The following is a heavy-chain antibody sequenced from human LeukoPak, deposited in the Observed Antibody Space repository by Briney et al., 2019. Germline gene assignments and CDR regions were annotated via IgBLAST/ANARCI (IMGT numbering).Heavy chain of an antibody. D-gene: IGHD6-19*01. CDR3: AREANSGYSSGDDAFDI. V-gene: IGHV3-23*01. Sequence: GGSLRLSCAASGFTFNNYAMSWIRQAPRQGLEWVSAISSRGDGTYYADSVKGRFTISRDNAKNTLYLQMNSLRAEDTAVYYCAREANSGYSSGDDAFDIWGQGPMVTVSS. CDR2: ISSRGDGT. J-gene: IGHJ3*02. CDR1: GFTFNNYA.